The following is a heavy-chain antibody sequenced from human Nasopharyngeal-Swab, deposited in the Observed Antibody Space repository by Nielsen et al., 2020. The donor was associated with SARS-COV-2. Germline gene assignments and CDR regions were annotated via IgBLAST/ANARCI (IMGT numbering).Heavy chain of an antibody. V-gene: IGHV3-64*04. D-gene: IGHD2-15*01. CDR3: AKTRRYCSGGSCYRFDY. Sequence: LSLTCAASGFTFSSYAMHWVRQAPGKGLEYVSAISSNGGSTYYADSVKGRFTISRDNSKNTLYLQMNSLRAEDTAVYYCAKTRRYCSGGSCYRFDYWGQGTLVTVSS. J-gene: IGHJ4*02. CDR2: ISSNGGST. CDR1: GFTFSSYA.